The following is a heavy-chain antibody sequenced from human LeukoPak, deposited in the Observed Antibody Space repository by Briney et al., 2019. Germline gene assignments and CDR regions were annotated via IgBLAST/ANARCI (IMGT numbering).Heavy chain of an antibody. Sequence: SVKVSCKASGGTFSSYAISWVRQAPGQGLEWMGGIIPIFGTANYAQKFQGRVTITADESTSTAYIELSSLRSEDTAVYYCARAEYQLPGPYYYGMDVWGKGTTVTVSS. J-gene: IGHJ6*04. D-gene: IGHD2-2*01. CDR1: GGTFSSYA. CDR2: IIPIFGTA. V-gene: IGHV1-69*13. CDR3: ARAEYQLPGPYYYGMDV.